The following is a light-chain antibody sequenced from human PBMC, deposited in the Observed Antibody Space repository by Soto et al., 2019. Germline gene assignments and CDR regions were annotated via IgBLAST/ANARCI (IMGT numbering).Light chain of an antibody. CDR2: DTS. CDR1: TGAVTSGHY. Sequence: QAVVTQEPSLTVSPGGTVTLTCGSSTGAVTSGHYPYWFQQKPGHAPRTLIYDTSNKHSWTPARFSGSLLGGKAALTLSGAQPEDEAEYYCLLSYSGAWVFGGGTKVTVL. J-gene: IGLJ3*02. CDR3: LLSYSGAWV. V-gene: IGLV7-46*01.